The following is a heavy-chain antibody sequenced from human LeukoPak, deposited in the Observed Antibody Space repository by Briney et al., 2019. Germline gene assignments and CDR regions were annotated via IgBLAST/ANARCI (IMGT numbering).Heavy chain of an antibody. Sequence: GGSLRLSCAASGITFSPYAMNWVRQAPGKGLEWVAFIGYDGSAKYYVDSVKGRFTISRDNSKNSLYLQMNSLRTEDTALYYCAKDSSSWAEGYFDYWGQGTLVTVSS. CDR2: IGYDGSAK. J-gene: IGHJ4*02. V-gene: IGHV3-30*02. CDR1: GITFSPYA. CDR3: AKDSSSWAEGYFDY. D-gene: IGHD6-13*01.